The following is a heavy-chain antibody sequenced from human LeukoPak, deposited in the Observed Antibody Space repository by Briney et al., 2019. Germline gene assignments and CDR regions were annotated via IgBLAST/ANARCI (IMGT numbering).Heavy chain of an antibody. V-gene: IGHV3-7*03. CDR1: GFTFSSYA. CDR3: ARRNAMDV. Sequence: PGGSLRLSCAASGFTFSSYAMTWVRQAPGKGLEWVANINRDGSERYYVDSVKGRFTISRDDAKSSLYLQMNSLRAEDTAVYYCARRNAMDVWGQGTTVIV. CDR2: INRDGSER. J-gene: IGHJ6*02.